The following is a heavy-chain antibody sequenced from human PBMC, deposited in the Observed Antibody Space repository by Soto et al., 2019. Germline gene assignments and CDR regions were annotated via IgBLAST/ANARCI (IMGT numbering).Heavy chain of an antibody. CDR2: INHSGSA. CDR1: GGSFSGYI. V-gene: IGHV4-34*01. J-gene: IGHJ4*02. Sequence: QVQLQQSGAGLLKPSETLSLTCDVYGGSFSGYIWTWIRQTPGKGLQWIGQINHSGSANYNPSLKNRDTISVHTSKSQFSLELSSVTAADTAVYYCARGLISWNHYSGGWYYFDSWGQGTQVTVSS. CDR3: ARGLISWNHYSGGWYYFDS. D-gene: IGHD1-26*01.